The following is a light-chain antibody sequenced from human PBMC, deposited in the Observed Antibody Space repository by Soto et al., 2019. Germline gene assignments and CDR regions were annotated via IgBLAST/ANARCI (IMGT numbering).Light chain of an antibody. V-gene: IGLV2-14*01. CDR3: SSYTSSSTLG. CDR2: DVS. CDR1: SSDVGGYNY. Sequence: QSVLTQPASVSGSPGQSITISRTGTSSDVGGYNYVSWYQQHPGKAPKLMIYDVSNRPSGVSNRFSGSKSGNTASLTISGLQAEDEADYYCSSYTSSSTLGFGTGTKVTVL. J-gene: IGLJ1*01.